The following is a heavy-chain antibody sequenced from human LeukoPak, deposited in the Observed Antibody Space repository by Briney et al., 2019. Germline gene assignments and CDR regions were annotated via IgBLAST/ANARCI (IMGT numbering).Heavy chain of an antibody. CDR3: ARGLKRNSNYGRADY. D-gene: IGHD4-11*01. Sequence: PGGSLRLSCAASGFTFSSYGMHWVRQAPGKGLEWVAVIWYDGSNKYYADSVKGRFTISRDNSKNTLYLQMNSLRAGDTAVYYCARGLKRNSNYGRADYWGQGTLVTVSS. V-gene: IGHV3-33*01. CDR2: IWYDGSNK. J-gene: IGHJ4*02. CDR1: GFTFSSYG.